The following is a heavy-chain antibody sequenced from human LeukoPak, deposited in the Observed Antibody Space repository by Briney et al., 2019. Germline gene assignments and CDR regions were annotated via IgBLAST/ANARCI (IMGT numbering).Heavy chain of an antibody. V-gene: IGHV4-59*01. Sequence: SETLSLTCTVSGGSISSYYWSWIRQPPGKGLEWIGYIYYSGSTNYNPSLKSRVTISVDTSKNQFSLKLSSVTAADTAVYYCARAPRYYDSSGYPDAFDIWAKGQWSPSLQ. D-gene: IGHD3-22*01. CDR2: IYYSGST. J-gene: IGHJ3*02. CDR3: ARAPRYYDSSGYPDAFDI. CDR1: GGSISSYY.